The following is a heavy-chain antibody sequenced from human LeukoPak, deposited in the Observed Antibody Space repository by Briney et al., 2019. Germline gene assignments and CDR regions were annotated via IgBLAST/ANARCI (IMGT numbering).Heavy chain of an antibody. CDR2: IIPIFGTA. V-gene: IGHV1-69*05. Sequence: SVKVSCKASGGTFSSYAISWVRQAPGQGLEWMGGIIPIFGTANYAQKFQGRVTITTDESTSTAYMELSSLRSEDTAVYYCAYDFWSGYYLPDAFDIWGQGTMVTVSS. CDR1: GGTFSSYA. J-gene: IGHJ3*02. CDR3: AYDFWSGYYLPDAFDI. D-gene: IGHD3-3*01.